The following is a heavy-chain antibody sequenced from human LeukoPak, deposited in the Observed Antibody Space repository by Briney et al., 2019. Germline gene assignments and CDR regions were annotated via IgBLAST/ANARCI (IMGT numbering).Heavy chain of an antibody. J-gene: IGHJ6*02. Sequence: SETLSLTCSVSGGSISGYYWAFTRQPAGKGLQWLGRIYPSGDTNYNPSLKSRVTMSVDTSKNQFSLRLTSVIAADTAVYYCARECGSSSCPYNNMDVWGQGTTVTVSS. CDR3: ARECGSSSCPYNNMDV. D-gene: IGHD2-2*01. V-gene: IGHV4-4*07. CDR2: IYPSGDT. CDR1: GGSISGYY.